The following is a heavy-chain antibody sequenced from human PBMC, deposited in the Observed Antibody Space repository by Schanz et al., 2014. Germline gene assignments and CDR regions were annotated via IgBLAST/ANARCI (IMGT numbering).Heavy chain of an antibody. Sequence: QVDLVESGGGVVQPGRSLTLSCAVSTSLFSRSVIHWVRQAPGKGLEWVAVMWNDGIKTHYADSGKGRFTISRDNSKNTVYLQMNSLRTDDTAMYYCARDYSYCNGRNCYNTFDIWGQGTMVTVSS. V-gene: IGHV3-30*04. J-gene: IGHJ3*02. CDR1: TSLFSRSV. CDR2: MWNDGIKT. D-gene: IGHD2-15*01. CDR3: ARDYSYCNGRNCYNTFDI.